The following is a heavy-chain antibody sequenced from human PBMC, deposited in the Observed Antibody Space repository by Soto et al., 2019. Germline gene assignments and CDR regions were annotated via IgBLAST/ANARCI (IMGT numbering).Heavy chain of an antibody. Sequence: QVQLVQSGAEVKKPGSSVKVSCKASGGTFSSYAISWVRQAPGQGLEWMGGIIPIFGTANYEQKFQGRVTITADESTSTAYMELSSLRSEDTAVYYCARVGGYSGYDVYYSYGMDVWGQGTTVTVSS. J-gene: IGHJ6*02. CDR1: GGTFSSYA. CDR3: ARVGGYSGYDVYYSYGMDV. CDR2: IIPIFGTA. V-gene: IGHV1-69*01. D-gene: IGHD5-12*01.